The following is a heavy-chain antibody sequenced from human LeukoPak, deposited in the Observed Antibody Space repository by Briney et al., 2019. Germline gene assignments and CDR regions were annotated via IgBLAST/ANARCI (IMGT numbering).Heavy chain of an antibody. J-gene: IGHJ4*02. CDR1: GGSISTSNYY. CDR2: IFYSGST. D-gene: IGHD3-22*01. Sequence: SETLSLTCTVSGGSISTSNYYWGWIRQPPGKGLEWIGNIFYSGSTYYSPSVKSRVTISVDTSKNQFSLKLTSVTAADTAVYYCAREYYGSSGYYNDYWGQGALVTVSS. V-gene: IGHV4-39*07. CDR3: AREYYGSSGYYNDY.